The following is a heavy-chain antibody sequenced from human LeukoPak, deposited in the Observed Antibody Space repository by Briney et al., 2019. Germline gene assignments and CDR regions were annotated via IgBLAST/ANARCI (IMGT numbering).Heavy chain of an antibody. CDR3: ARHLRNNWFDP. J-gene: IGHJ5*02. V-gene: IGHV4-59*08. CDR1: GGSISSYY. CDR2: IYYSGNT. Sequence: PSETLSLTCTVSGGSISSYYWSWIRRPPGKGLDWMGYIYYSGNTNYNPSLKSRVTISLDTSKNQFSLRLSSVTAADTAVYYCARHLRNNWFDPWGQGTLVTVST.